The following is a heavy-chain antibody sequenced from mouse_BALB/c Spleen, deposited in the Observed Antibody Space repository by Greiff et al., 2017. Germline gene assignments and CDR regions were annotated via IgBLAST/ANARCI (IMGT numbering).Heavy chain of an antibody. J-gene: IGHJ3*01. CDR2: INPSNGRT. Sequence: QVQLQQSGAELVKPGASVKLSCKASGYTFTSYWMHWVKQRPGQGLEWIGEINPSNGRTNYNEKFKSKATLTVDKSSSTAYMQLSSLTSEDSAVYYCARIDGYEGSWFAYWGQGTLVTVSA. CDR3: ARIDGYEGSWFAY. CDR1: GYTFTSYW. D-gene: IGHD2-2*01. V-gene: IGHV1S81*02.